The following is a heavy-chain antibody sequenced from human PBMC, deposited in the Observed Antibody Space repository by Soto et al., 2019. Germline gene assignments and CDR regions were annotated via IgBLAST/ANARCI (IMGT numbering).Heavy chain of an antibody. CDR3: VRADFGLGLAS. CDR1: GFTFSTYW. J-gene: IGHJ5*02. CDR2: TDSDGTFT. D-gene: IGHD1-26*01. V-gene: IGHV3-74*01. Sequence: EVQLVESGGGLVQPGGSLRLSCVASGFTFSTYWMHWVRQTPGEGLVWVSHTDSDGTFTTYADSVKGRFTISRDNAKSTLYLQMNSLRAEDTGVYYCVRADFGLGLASWGLGTLVTVSS.